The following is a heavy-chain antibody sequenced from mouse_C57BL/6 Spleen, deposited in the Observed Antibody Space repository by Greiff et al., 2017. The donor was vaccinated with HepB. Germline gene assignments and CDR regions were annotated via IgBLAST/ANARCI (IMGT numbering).Heavy chain of an antibody. J-gene: IGHJ3*01. V-gene: IGHV1-61*01. CDR3: ARSREGWFAY. CDR1: GYTFTSYW. Sequence: QVQLQQPGAELVRPGSSVKLSCKASGYTFTSYWMEWVKQRPGQGLEWIGNIYPSDSETHYNQKFKDKATLTVDKSSSTAYMQLSSLTSEDSAVYYCARSREGWFAYWGQGTLVTVSA. CDR2: IYPSDSET.